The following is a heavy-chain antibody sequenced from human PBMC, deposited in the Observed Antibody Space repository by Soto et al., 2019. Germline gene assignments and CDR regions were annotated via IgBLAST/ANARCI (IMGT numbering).Heavy chain of an antibody. Sequence: QVQLVQSGAEVKKPGASVKVSCKASGYTFTGYYMHWVRQAPGQGLEWMGWINPNSGGTNYAQKFQGRVTMSVDTSKNQFSLKLSSVTAADTAVYYCAHHSSGWDYYNGMDVWGQGTTVTVSS. D-gene: IGHD6-19*01. CDR1: GYTFTGYY. CDR3: AHHSSGWDYYNGMDV. CDR2: INPNSGGT. V-gene: IGHV1-2*02. J-gene: IGHJ6*02.